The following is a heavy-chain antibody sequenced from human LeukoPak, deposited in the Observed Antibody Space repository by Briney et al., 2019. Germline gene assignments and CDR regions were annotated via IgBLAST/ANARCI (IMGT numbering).Heavy chain of an antibody. V-gene: IGHV1-2*06. Sequence: APVKVSCKASGYTFTGYYMHWVRQAPGQGVEWMGRINPNSGGTNYAQKFQGRVTMTRDTSISTAYMELSRLRSDDTAVYYCARDITYGDYADAFDIWGQGTMVTVSS. CDR3: ARDITYGDYADAFDI. CDR2: INPNSGGT. J-gene: IGHJ3*02. CDR1: GYTFTGYY. D-gene: IGHD4-17*01.